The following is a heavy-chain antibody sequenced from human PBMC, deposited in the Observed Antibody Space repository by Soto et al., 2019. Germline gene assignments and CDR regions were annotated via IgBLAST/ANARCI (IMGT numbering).Heavy chain of an antibody. J-gene: IGHJ4*02. CDR3: ARTLYGDNVDY. V-gene: IGHV1-18*01. CDR1: GYTFTSYG. D-gene: IGHD4-17*01. Sequence: ASVKVSCKASGYTFTSYGISWVRQAPGQGLEWMGWISANNGNTKYAQKFQGRVTMTTNTSTSTAYMELRSLRSEDTAVYYCARTLYGDNVDYWGQGTLVTVSS. CDR2: ISANNGNT.